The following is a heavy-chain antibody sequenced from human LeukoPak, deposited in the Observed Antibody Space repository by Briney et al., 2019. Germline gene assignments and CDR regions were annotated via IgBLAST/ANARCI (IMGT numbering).Heavy chain of an antibody. D-gene: IGHD7-27*01. CDR1: GFTFSSYA. J-gene: IGHJ6*03. CDR3: AKSKLGAYYYYYMDD. Sequence: GGSLRLSCAASGFTFSSYAMSWVRRAPGKGLEWVSAISGSGGSTYYADSVKGRFTISRDNSKNTLYLQMNSLRAEDTAVYYCAKSKLGAYYYYYMDDWGRGTTVIVSS. V-gene: IGHV3-23*01. CDR2: ISGSGGST.